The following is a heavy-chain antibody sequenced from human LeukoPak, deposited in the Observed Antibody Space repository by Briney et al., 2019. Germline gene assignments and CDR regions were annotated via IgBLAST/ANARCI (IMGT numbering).Heavy chain of an antibody. J-gene: IGHJ6*02. Sequence: SETLSLTCTVSGGSISSYYWSWIRQPPGNGLEWIGYIYYSGSTNYNPSLKSRVTISVDTSKNQFSLKLSSVTAADTAVYYCARSVAGYYYYYGMDVWGQGTTVTVSS. V-gene: IGHV4-59*01. CDR3: ARSVAGYYYYYGMDV. D-gene: IGHD6-19*01. CDR1: GGSISSYY. CDR2: IYYSGST.